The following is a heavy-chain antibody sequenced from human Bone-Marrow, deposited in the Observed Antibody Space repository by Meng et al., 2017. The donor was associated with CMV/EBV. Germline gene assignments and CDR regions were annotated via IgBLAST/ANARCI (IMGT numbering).Heavy chain of an antibody. Sequence: SLKISCAASGVTFDDYAMHWVRQAPGKGLEWVSGISWNSRSIGYADSVKGRFTISRDNSKNTLYLQMNSLRAEDTAVYYCAKDRGDFWSGYYFMSYGMDVWGQGTTVTVSS. CDR1: GVTFDDYA. J-gene: IGHJ6*02. CDR2: ISWNSRSI. CDR3: AKDRGDFWSGYYFMSYGMDV. V-gene: IGHV3-9*01. D-gene: IGHD3-3*01.